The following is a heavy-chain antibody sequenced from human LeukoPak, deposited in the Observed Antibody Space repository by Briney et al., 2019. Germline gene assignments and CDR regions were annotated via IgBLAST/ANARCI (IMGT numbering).Heavy chain of an antibody. V-gene: IGHV4-34*01. Sequence: PSETLSLTCAVYGGSFSGYYWSWIRQPPGKGLEWIGEINHSGSTNYNPSLKSRVTISVDTSKNQFSLKLSSVTAADTAVYYCARGATYYYDSSSRTEYFQHWGQGTLVTVSS. J-gene: IGHJ1*01. CDR3: ARGATYYYDSSSRTEYFQH. CDR2: INHSGST. D-gene: IGHD3-22*01. CDR1: GGSFSGYY.